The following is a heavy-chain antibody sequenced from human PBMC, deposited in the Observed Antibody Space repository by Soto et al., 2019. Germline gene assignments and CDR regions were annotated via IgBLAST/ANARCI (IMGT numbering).Heavy chain of an antibody. CDR1: GVPLSDNA. Sequence: SPRLASAASGVPLSDNARSWIRQARGKGVELVGFIRKKGYGGTTEYAASVRGRFTISRDDSKSIAYLQMNTLKTEDTAIYYCSRGKLSGLELQPSYFDYWVQGTLVT. CDR3: SRGKLSGLELQPSYFDY. D-gene: IGHD1-26*01. J-gene: IGHJ4*02. V-gene: IGHV3-49*03. CDR2: IRKKGYGGTT.